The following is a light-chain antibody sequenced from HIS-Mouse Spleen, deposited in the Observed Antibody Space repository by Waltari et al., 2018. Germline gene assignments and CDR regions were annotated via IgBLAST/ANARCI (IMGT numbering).Light chain of an antibody. CDR1: NFGSKS. CDR3: QVVVSSSDHVV. V-gene: IGLV3-21*02. Sequence: SYVLTQPPSMSVAPGQTARITCGGNNFGSKSVHWYQRKPGKAPVLVVYDDSDRPSATSELFYGSIAGNTAILTSSRVEGADDADSSCQVVVSSSDHVVFGGGTMLTDL. CDR2: DDS. J-gene: IGLJ2*01.